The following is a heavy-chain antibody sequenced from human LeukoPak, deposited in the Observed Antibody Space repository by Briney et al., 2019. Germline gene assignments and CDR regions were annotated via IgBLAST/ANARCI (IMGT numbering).Heavy chain of an antibody. J-gene: IGHJ4*02. D-gene: IGHD3-22*01. Sequence: ASVKVSCKASGYTFTSYGISWVRQAPGQGLGWMGWISAYNGNTNYAQKLQGRVTMTTDTSTSTAYMELRSLRSDDTAAYYCARDGIDYYPFDYWGQGTLVTVSS. CDR3: ARDGIDYYPFDY. V-gene: IGHV1-18*01. CDR1: GYTFTSYG. CDR2: ISAYNGNT.